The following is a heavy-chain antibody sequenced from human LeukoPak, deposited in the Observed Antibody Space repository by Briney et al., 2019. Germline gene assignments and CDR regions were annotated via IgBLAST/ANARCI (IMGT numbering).Heavy chain of an antibody. CDR3: ARDLAWWVPWGRWFGELLNYYYGMDV. CDR2: INAGNGNT. J-gene: IGHJ6*02. V-gene: IGHV1-3*01. Sequence: ASVTVSCTASGYTFTSYAMHWVRQAPGQRLEWMGWINAGNGNTKYSQKLQGRVTMTTDTSTSTAYMELRSLRSDDTAVYYCARDLAWWVPWGRWFGELLNYYYGMDVRGQGTTVTVSS. CDR1: GYTFTSYA. D-gene: IGHD3-10*01.